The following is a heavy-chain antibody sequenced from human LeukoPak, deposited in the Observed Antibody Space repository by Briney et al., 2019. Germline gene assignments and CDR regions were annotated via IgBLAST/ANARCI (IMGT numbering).Heavy chain of an antibody. V-gene: IGHV1-8*03. Sequence: GESLKISCKGSGYSFTSYWIGWVRQATGQGLEWMGWMNPNSGNTGYAQKFQGRVTITRSTSISTAYMELSSLRSEDTAVYYCAGEGDYLGQGTLVTVSS. CDR2: MNPNSGNT. J-gene: IGHJ4*02. CDR1: GYSFTSYW. CDR3: AGEGDY.